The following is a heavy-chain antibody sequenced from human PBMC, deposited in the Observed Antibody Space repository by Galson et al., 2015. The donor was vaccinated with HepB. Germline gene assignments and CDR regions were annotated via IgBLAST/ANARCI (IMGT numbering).Heavy chain of an antibody. CDR1: GYTFTSYG. V-gene: IGHV1-18*04. Sequence: QSGAEVKKPGASVKVSCKASGYTFTSYGISWVRQAPGQGLEWMGWISAYNGNTNYAQKLQGRVTMTTDTSTSTAYMELRSLRSEDTAVYYCATPYYYGSGRPNSYYYMDVWGKGTTVTVSS. CDR3: ATPYYYGSGRPNSYYYMDV. CDR2: ISAYNGNT. D-gene: IGHD3-10*01. J-gene: IGHJ6*03.